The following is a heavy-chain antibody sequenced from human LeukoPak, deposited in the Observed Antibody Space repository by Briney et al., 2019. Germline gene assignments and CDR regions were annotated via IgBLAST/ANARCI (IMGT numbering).Heavy chain of an antibody. J-gene: IGHJ4*02. CDR3: VTDGMVTIPFGS. V-gene: IGHV3-74*01. CDR2: IDFDGSGT. CDR1: GFPFSSYW. Sequence: GGSLRLSCAASGFPFSSYWMHWVRQVPGEGLEWVSQIDFDGSGTTYADPVKGRFTISRDNARNTLFLQMNSLRAEDTAIYYCVTDGMVTIPFGSWGPGILVTVSS. D-gene: IGHD2-21*02.